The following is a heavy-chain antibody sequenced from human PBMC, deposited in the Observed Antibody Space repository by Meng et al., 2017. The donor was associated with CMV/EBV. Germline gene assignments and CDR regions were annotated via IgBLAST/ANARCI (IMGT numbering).Heavy chain of an antibody. CDR1: GFTFSSYS. CDR2: ISSSSSYI. CDR3: ARVPYSSSWYEPSPVY. V-gene: IGHV3-21*01. D-gene: IGHD6-13*01. J-gene: IGHJ4*02. Sequence: ETLSLTCAASGFTFSSYSMNWVRQAPGKGLEWVSSISSSSSYIYYADSVKGRFTISRANAKNSLYLQMNSLRAEDTAVYYCARVPYSSSWYEPSPVYWGQGTLVTVSS.